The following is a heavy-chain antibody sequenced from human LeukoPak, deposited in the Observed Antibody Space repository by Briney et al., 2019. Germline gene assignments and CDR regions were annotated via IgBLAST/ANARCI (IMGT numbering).Heavy chain of an antibody. J-gene: IGHJ3*02. V-gene: IGHV3-30*03. Sequence: GGSLRLSCAASGFTFSSYGMHWVRQAPGKGLEWVAVISYDGSNKYYADSVKGRFTISRDNSKNTLYLQMNSLRAEDTAVYYCARDGRRWLQLSGAFDIWGQGTMVTVSS. D-gene: IGHD5-24*01. CDR1: GFTFSSYG. CDR3: ARDGRRWLQLSGAFDI. CDR2: ISYDGSNK.